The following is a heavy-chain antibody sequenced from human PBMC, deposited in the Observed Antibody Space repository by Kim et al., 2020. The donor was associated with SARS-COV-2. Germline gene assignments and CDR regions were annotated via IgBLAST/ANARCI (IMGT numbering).Heavy chain of an antibody. CDR1: GASISDDY. CDR3: ARLPDITGWPFDY. CDR2: FSYNKRT. V-gene: IGHV4-59*08. J-gene: IGHJ4*02. Sequence: SGASISDDYWTWIRQPPGKGLEWIGYFSYNKRTSYNPSLKSRVSMSLDTSRNQFSLKLNSVTAADTAVYYCARLPDITGWPFDYWAQGTLAT. D-gene: IGHD6-19*01.